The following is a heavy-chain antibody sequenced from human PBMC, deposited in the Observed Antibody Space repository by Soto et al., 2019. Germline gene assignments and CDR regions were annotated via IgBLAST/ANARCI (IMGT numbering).Heavy chain of an antibody. V-gene: IGHV3-30*03. J-gene: IGHJ4*02. Sequence: HPGGSLRLSCAASVFTFSSYGMHWVRQAPGKGLEWVAVISYDGSNKYYADSVKGRFTISRDNSKNTLYLQMNSLRAEDTAVYYCARSPYSVSYLAYFDYWGQGT. CDR3: ARSPYSVSYLAYFDY. CDR1: VFTFSSYG. D-gene: IGHD1-26*01. CDR2: ISYDGSNK.